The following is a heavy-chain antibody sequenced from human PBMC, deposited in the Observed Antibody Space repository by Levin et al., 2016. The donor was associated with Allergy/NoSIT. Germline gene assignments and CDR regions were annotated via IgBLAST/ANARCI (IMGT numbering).Heavy chain of an antibody. D-gene: IGHD3-10*01. J-gene: IGHJ5*02. Sequence: WVRQAPGQGLEWMGIINPSGGSTSYAQKFQGRVTMTRDTSTSTVYMELSSLRSEDTAVYYCARDDVLWFGELAPWGQGTLVTVSS. CDR3: ARDDVLWFGELAP. CDR2: INPSGGST. V-gene: IGHV1-46*03.